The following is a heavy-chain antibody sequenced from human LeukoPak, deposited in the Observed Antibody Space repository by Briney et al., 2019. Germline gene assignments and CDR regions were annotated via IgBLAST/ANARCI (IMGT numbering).Heavy chain of an antibody. CDR3: ARARTYYDILTGYSVFDY. D-gene: IGHD3-9*01. CDR1: GFTVSSNY. CDR2: IYSGGST. Sequence: GGSLRLSCAASGFTVSSNYMSWVRQAPGEGLEWVSVIYSGGSTYYADSVKGRFTISRDNSKNTLYLQMNSLRAEDAAVYYCARARTYYDILTGYSVFDYWGQGTLVTVSS. V-gene: IGHV3-53*01. J-gene: IGHJ4*02.